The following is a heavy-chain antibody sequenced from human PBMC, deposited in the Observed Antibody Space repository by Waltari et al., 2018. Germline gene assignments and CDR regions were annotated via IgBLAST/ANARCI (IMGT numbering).Heavy chain of an antibody. D-gene: IGHD1-20*01. CDR1: GLTSFTHA. J-gene: IGHJ1*01. CDR3: AKPFYNWDDPLHS. CDR2: ISVSDAT. Sequence: EVQLLESGGGLIQPGGSLRPSFQASGLTSFTHAINWVRQAPGKGLEWVSSISVSDATYYADSVKGRFTVSRDYSDNTIHLQMDSLRAEDTAVYFCAKPFYNWDDPLHSWGQGAPVIVSS. V-gene: IGHV3-23*01.